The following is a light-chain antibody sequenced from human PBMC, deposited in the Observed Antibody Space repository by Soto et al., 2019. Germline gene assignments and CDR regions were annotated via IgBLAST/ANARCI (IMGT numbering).Light chain of an antibody. CDR3: QWYNSYSGGVT. CDR1: QSISNW. J-gene: IGKJ3*01. Sequence: DIQMTQSPSTLSASVGDSVTITCRASQSISNWLAWYQQKPGKAPKVPIYDASTLESGVPSRFSGSGSGTEFTVSISSLQPDDFATYYWQWYNSYSGGVTFGPGTKVDI. V-gene: IGKV1-5*01. CDR2: DAS.